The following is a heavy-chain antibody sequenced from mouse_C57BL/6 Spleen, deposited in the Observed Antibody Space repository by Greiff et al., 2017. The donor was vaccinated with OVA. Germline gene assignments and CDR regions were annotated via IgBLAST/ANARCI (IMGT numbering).Heavy chain of an antibody. CDR3: ASLNWDYAMDY. D-gene: IGHD4-1*01. V-gene: IGHV5-6*01. CDR1: GFTFSSYG. Sequence: EVQRVESGGDLVKPGGSLKLSCAASGFTFSSYGMSWVRQTPDKRLEWVATISSGGSYTYYPDSVKGRFTISRDNAKNTLYLQMSSLKPEDTAMYYCASLNWDYAMDYWGQGTSVTVSS. CDR2: ISSGGSYT. J-gene: IGHJ4*01.